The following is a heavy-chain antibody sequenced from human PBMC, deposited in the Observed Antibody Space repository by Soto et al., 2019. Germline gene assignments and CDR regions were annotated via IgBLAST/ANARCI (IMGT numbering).Heavy chain of an antibody. CDR2: ISAYNGNT. D-gene: IGHD4-4*01. V-gene: IGHV1-18*01. J-gene: IGHJ5*02. CDR1: GYTFTSYG. CDR3: ARDKPLRDAVTLGGQNWFDP. Sequence: ASVKVSCKASGYTFTSYGISWVRQAPGQGLEWMGWISAYNGNTNYAQKLQGRVTMTTDTSTSTAYMELRSLRSDDTAVYYCARDKPLRDAVTLGGQNWFDPWGQGTLVTVSS.